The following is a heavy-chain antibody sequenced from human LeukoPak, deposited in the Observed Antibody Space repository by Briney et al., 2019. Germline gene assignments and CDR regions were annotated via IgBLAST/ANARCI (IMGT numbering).Heavy chain of an antibody. V-gene: IGHV3-64*01. CDR2: VSLNGDVT. CDR1: GSTFSIYG. CDR3: ARDYGEGGYYFDY. D-gene: IGHD4-17*01. J-gene: IGHJ4*02. Sequence: GGSLRLSCAASGSTFSIYGLHWVRQAPGQGLEYVSAVSLNGDVTYYANSVKGRFTISRDNSKNTLYLQMNSLRAEDTAVYYCARDYGEGGYYFDYWGQGTLVTVSS.